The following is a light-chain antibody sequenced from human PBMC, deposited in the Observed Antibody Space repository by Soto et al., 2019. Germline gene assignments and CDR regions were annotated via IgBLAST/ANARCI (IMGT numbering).Light chain of an antibody. CDR3: SSYAGNNLLV. Sequence: QSALTQPPSASGSPGQSVTISCTGTSSDVGGYNYVSWYQQHPGKAPRLMLYEVNKRPSGVPYRFSGSKSGNTASLTVSGLQVDDEAVYYCSSYAGNNLLVFGGGTQLTVL. CDR2: EVN. CDR1: SSDVGGYNY. V-gene: IGLV2-8*01. J-gene: IGLJ2*01.